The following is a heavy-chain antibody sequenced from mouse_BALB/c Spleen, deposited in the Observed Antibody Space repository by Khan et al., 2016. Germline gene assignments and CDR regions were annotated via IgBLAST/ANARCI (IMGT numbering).Heavy chain of an antibody. CDR1: GYSFTNYW. Sequence: QVQLQQPGTELVRPRVSVKLSCKASGYSFTNYWMNWVKQRPGQGLEWIGMIHPSDSETRLNQNFKDKATLTVDKSSNIAYMQLNSPTSEDSAYYYCVRRPRMDGGMDFWGQGTSVTVSS. J-gene: IGHJ4*01. CDR2: IHPSDSET. D-gene: IGHD2-10*02. CDR3: VRRPRMDGGMDF. V-gene: IGHV1S82*01.